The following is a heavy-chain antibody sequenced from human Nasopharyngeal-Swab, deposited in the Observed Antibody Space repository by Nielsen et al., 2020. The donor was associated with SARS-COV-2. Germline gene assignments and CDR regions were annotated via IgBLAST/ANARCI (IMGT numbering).Heavy chain of an antibody. CDR2: INPKSGNT. Sequence: ASLKVSSKASGYTFTDYYIFWLRHAPGQGLEWMGWINPKSGNTDYAQKFQGRVTMTRDTSISTAYMDVSSLRSDDTAVYYCARRLVPTATDLDHWGQRTLVTVYS. CDR3: ARRLVPTATDLDH. V-gene: IGHV1-2*02. J-gene: IGHJ4*02. CDR1: GYTFTDYY. D-gene: IGHD2-8*02.